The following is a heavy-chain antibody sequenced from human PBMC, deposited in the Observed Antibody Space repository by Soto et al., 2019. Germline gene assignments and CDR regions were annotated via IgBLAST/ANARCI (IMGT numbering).Heavy chain of an antibody. D-gene: IGHD3-10*01. J-gene: IGHJ3*01. CDR3: VRGGKGSCDP. CDR2: IHSDGSTT. CDR1: GFTFNYYW. Sequence: EVQLVESEGGLVQRGGSLRLSCAASGFTFNYYWMHWVRQAPGQGLVWVSHIHSDGSTTTYADSVKGRFTISRDNANNTLYLPMNSLSAGDTDVYYCVRGGKGSCDPWGQGTTVTGSS. V-gene: IGHV3-74*01.